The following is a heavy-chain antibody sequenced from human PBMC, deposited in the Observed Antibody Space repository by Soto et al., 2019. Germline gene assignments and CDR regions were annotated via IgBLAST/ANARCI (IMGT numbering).Heavy chain of an antibody. Sequence: EVQLLESGGDLVQPGGALRLSCAASGFTFSSYAMSWVRQAPGKGLEWVSTISGSGGSTYYADSVKGRFTISRDNSKNALSLQGNSLRAEETGVYYWPEELDGGGGNWFGPWGQGTLVTVSS. CDR1: GFTFSSYA. D-gene: IGHD3-16*01. V-gene: IGHV3-23*01. CDR2: ISGSGGST. CDR3: PEELDGGGGNWFGP. J-gene: IGHJ5*02.